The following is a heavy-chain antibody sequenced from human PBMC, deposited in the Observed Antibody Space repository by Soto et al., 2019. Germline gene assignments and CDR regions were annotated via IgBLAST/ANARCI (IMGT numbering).Heavy chain of an antibody. CDR3: AKSAAAGTRVHVGD. V-gene: IGHV3-23*01. J-gene: IGHJ4*02. Sequence: EVQLLESGGGLVQPGGSLRLSCAASGFTFSTYAMSWVRQAPGKGLEWVSPISGSGGSTYYADSVKGRFTISRDNSKNTRYLQMNSLRVEDTAVYYCAKSAAAGTRVHVGDWGQGTLVTVSS. CDR2: ISGSGGST. D-gene: IGHD6-13*01. CDR1: GFTFSTYA.